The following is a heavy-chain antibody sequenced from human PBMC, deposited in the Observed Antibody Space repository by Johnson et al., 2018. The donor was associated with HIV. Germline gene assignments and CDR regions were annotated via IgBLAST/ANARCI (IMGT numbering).Heavy chain of an antibody. V-gene: IGHV3-30*04. CDR3: ARREQVGATTFAAFDI. J-gene: IGHJ3*02. Sequence: QVQLVESGGGVVQPGTSLRLSCAASGFTFSSYAMHWVRQAPGKGLEWVAVISYDGSNKYYADSVKGRFTISRDNSKNTLFLQMNSLRAEDTALYYCARREQVGATTFAAFDIGGQGTMVTVSS. CDR1: GFTFSSYA. CDR2: ISYDGSNK. D-gene: IGHD1-26*01.